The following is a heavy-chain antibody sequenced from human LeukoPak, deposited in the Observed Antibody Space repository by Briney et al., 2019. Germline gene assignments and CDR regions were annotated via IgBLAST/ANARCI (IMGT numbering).Heavy chain of an antibody. J-gene: IGHJ3*02. CDR2: IKEDGSEK. CDR3: ARDWVAGVPFDAFDI. D-gene: IGHD3-10*01. CDR1: GFTLSSYW. V-gene: IGHV3-7*03. Sequence: GGSLRLSCAASGFTLSSYWMSWVRQAPGKGVEGVANIKEDGSEKYYVDSVKGRFTMCRDNDQNSVCLHMNSLTAEDTALYYCARDWVAGVPFDAFDIWGQGTMVSVSS.